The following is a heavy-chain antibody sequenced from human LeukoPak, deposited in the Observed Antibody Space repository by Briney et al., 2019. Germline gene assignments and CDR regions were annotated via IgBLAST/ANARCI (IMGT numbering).Heavy chain of an antibody. CDR1: GGSISGFY. CDR3: ARDIPADL. J-gene: IGHJ5*02. V-gene: IGHV4-59*01. Sequence: SETLSLTCTVSGGSISGFYWSWIRQPPGKGLEWIGYIHYSGNTNYNPSLKSRVNISLDTSENQFSLRLSPVTAADTAVYFCARDIPADLWGQGTRLTVSS. CDR2: IHYSGNT.